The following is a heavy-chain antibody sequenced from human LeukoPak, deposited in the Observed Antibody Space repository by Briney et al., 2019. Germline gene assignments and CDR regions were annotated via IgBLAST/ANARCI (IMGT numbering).Heavy chain of an antibody. V-gene: IGHV1-46*01. J-gene: IGHJ4*02. Sequence: ASVKVSCKASGYTFTSYYMHWVRQAPGQGLEWMGIINPSGGNTSYAQKFQGRVTMTRDTSTSTVYMELSSLRSEDTAVYYCTKSLGGYYAFDYWGQGTLVTVSS. D-gene: IGHD3-22*01. CDR3: TKSLGGYYAFDY. CDR2: INPSGGNT. CDR1: GYTFTSYY.